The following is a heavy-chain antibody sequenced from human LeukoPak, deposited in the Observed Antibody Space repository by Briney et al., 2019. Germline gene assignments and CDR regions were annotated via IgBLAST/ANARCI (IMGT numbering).Heavy chain of an antibody. V-gene: IGHV3-23*01. J-gene: IGHJ4*02. D-gene: IGHD3-10*01. CDR3: AKDAPLWFGELLQYYFDY. CDR1: GFTFSSYA. Sequence: GGSLRLSCAASGFTFSSYAMSWVRQAPGKGLEWVSVISGSGGSTYYADSVKGRFTISRDNSKNTLYLQMNSLRAEDTAVYYCAKDAPLWFGELLQYYFDYWGQGTLVTVSS. CDR2: ISGSGGST.